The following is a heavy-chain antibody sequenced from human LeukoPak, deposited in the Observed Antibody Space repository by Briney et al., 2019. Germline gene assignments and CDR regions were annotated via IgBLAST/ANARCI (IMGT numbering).Heavy chain of an antibody. CDR3: ASRPFETTVVPWDFY. Sequence: GESLKISCKGSGYSFTSYWTGWVRQMPGKGLEWMGIIYPGDSDTRYSPSFQGQVTISADKSISTAYLQWSSLKASDTAMYYCASRPFETTVVPWDFYWGQGTQVTVSS. V-gene: IGHV5-51*01. D-gene: IGHD4-23*01. J-gene: IGHJ4*02. CDR1: GYSFTSYW. CDR2: IYPGDSDT.